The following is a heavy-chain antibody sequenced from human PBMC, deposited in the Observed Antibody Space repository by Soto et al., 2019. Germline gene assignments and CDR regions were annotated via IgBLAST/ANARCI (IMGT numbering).Heavy chain of an antibody. CDR2: INHSGST. CDR1: GGSFSGYY. D-gene: IGHD2-2*01. J-gene: IGHJ4*02. Sequence: YETLSLTCAFYGGSFSGYYWSWIRQPPGKGLEWIGEINHSGSTNYNPSLKSRVTISVDTSKNQFSLKLSSVTAADTAVYYCARWTLLKYCSSTSCYQMNGAFDYWGQGTLVTVSS. CDR3: ARWTLLKYCSSTSCYQMNGAFDY. V-gene: IGHV4-34*01.